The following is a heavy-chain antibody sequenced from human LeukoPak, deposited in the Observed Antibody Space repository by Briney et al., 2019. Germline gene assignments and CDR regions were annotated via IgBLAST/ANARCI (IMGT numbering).Heavy chain of an antibody. V-gene: IGHV4-4*07. J-gene: IGHJ5*02. D-gene: IGHD3-16*02. CDR3: ARDIVDDGLLGWFDP. CDR2: IYTSGST. CDR1: GGSISSYY. Sequence: SETLSLTCTVSGGSISSYYWSWIRQPAGKGLEWIGRIYTSGSTNYNPSLKSRVTMSVDTSKNQFSLKLCSVTAADTAVYYCARDIVDDGLLGWFDPWGQGTLVTVSS.